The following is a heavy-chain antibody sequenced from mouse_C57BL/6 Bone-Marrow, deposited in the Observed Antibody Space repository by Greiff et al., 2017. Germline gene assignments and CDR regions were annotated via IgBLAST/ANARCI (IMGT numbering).Heavy chain of an antibody. CDR1: GFSFNTYA. V-gene: IGHV10-1*01. J-gene: IGHJ4*01. CDR2: IRRKSNNYAT. Sequence: EVKLMESGGGLVQPKGSLKLSCAASGFSFNTYAMNWVRQAPGKGLEWVARIRRKSNNYATYYADSVKDRFTISRDDSESMLYLQMNNLKTEDTAMYYCVRQGVYDYDPYAMDYWGQGTSVTVSS. CDR3: VRQGVYDYDPYAMDY. D-gene: IGHD2-4*01.